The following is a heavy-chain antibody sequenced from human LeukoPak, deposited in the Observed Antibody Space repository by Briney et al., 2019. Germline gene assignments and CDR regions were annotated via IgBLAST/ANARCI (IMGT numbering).Heavy chain of an antibody. CDR1: GFTFDDYA. CDR2: ISWNSGSI. D-gene: IGHD3/OR15-3a*01. Sequence: PGRSLRLSCAASGFTFDDYAMHWVRQAPGKGLEWVSGISWNSGSIGYADSVKGRFTISRDNAKNSLYLQMNSLRAEDTALYYCAKDISRSDWSRRAIWFDYWGQGTLVTVSS. J-gene: IGHJ4*02. V-gene: IGHV3-9*01. CDR3: AKDISRSDWSRRAIWFDY.